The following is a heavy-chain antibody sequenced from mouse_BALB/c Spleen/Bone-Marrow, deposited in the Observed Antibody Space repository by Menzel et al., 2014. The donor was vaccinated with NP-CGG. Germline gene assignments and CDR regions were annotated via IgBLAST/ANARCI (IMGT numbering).Heavy chain of an antibody. J-gene: IGHJ2*01. CDR3: ARTGY. Sequence: EVQLQQSGPELVKPGASVKMSCKASGYTFTDYYMDWVKQSHGESFEWIGRVTPYNGGTTYNQKFKGKATLTVDKSSSTAYMALNSLTSGDSAVYYCARTGYWGQGTTLTVSS. V-gene: IGHV1-19*01. CDR2: VTPYNGGT. CDR1: GYTFTDYY.